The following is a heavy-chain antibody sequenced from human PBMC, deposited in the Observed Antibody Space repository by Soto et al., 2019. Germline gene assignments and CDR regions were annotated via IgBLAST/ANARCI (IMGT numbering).Heavy chain of an antibody. CDR2: INPNSGGT. CDR3: AREGSNYTTPSYYGMEV. CDR1: GETFTGYY. D-gene: IGHD4-4*01. V-gene: IGHV1-2*04. J-gene: IGHJ6*01. Sequence: ASVKVSCKASGETFTGYYMHWVRQARGQGREWMGWINPNSGGTNYAQKFQGWVTMTRDTSISTAYMELSRLRSDDTAVYYCAREGSNYTTPSYYGMEVLGQATTVTVSS.